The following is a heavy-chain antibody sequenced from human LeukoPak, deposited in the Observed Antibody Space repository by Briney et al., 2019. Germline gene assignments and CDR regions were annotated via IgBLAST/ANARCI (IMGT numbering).Heavy chain of an antibody. CDR2: INHSGST. Sequence: SETLSLTRTVSGGSISSYYWSWIRQPPGKGLEWIGEINHSGSTNYNPSLKSRVTISVDTSKNQFSLKLSSVTAADTAVYYCARSRKTGLYYMDVWGKGTTVTVSS. J-gene: IGHJ6*03. CDR1: GGSISSYY. D-gene: IGHD1-1*01. CDR3: ARSRKTGLYYMDV. V-gene: IGHV4-34*01.